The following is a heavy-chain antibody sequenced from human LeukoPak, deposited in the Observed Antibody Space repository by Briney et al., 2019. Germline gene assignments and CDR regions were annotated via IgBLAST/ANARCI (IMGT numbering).Heavy chain of an antibody. D-gene: IGHD1-1*01. V-gene: IGHV4-59*01. CDR2: IYYSGST. Sequence: SETLSLTCTVSGGSISSYYWSWIRQPPGNGLEWIGYIYYSGSTNYNPSLKSRVTISVDTSKNQFSLKLSSVTAADTAVYYCARVGGTNYYYYGMDVWGQGTTVTVSS. CDR1: GGSISSYY. CDR3: ARVGGTNYYYYGMDV. J-gene: IGHJ6*02.